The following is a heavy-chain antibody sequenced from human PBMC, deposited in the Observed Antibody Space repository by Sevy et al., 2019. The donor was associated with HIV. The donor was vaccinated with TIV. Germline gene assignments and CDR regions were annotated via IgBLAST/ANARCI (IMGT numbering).Heavy chain of an antibody. CDR1: GFIFSNFA. D-gene: IGHD1-26*01. V-gene: IGHV3-30*04. CDR3: ARGENDDEFFEY. J-gene: IGHJ1*01. CDR2: TSYDGSNK. Sequence: GGSLRLSCTVSGFIFSNFAMHWVRQAPGKGLEWVEVTSYDGSNKYYADSVKGRFTVSRDNSRNILSLEMNSLRRDDTAVYYCARGENDDEFFEYWGQGTLVTVSS.